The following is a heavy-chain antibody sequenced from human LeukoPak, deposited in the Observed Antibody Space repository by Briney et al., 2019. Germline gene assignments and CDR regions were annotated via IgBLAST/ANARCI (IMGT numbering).Heavy chain of an antibody. Sequence: AGGSLRLSCAASGFTFSSYAMSWVRQAPGKGLEWVSAIGGSGGSTYYADSVKGRFTISRDNSKNTLYLQMNSLRAEDTAVYYCAKDPQKDCGGDCYSGWGQGTLVTVPS. V-gene: IGHV3-23*01. J-gene: IGHJ4*02. CDR2: IGGSGGST. CDR1: GFTFSSYA. CDR3: AKDPQKDCGGDCYSG. D-gene: IGHD2-21*02.